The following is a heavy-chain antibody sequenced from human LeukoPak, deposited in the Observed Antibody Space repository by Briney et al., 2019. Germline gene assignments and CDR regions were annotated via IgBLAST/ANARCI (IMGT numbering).Heavy chain of an antibody. CDR2: IHKNAIT. CDR3: ARSLRVRGVPDYMDV. D-gene: IGHD3-10*01. CDR1: GFTFSNY. Sequence: GGSLRLSCAASGFTFSNYMTWVRQAPGKGLEWVSVIHKNAITSYADTVKGRFTISRDNSKNTLYLQMNNLRADDTAVYYCARSLRVRGVPDYMDVWGKGTTVTVSS. V-gene: IGHV3-53*01. J-gene: IGHJ6*03.